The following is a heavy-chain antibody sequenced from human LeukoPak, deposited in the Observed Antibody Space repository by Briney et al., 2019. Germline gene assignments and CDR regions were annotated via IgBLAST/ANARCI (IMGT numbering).Heavy chain of an antibody. J-gene: IGHJ6*02. Sequence: GGSLRLSCAAYGFTFSNAWMSWVRQAPGKGLEWVSAISGSGGSTYYADSVKGRFTISRDNSKNTLYLQMNSLRAEGTAVYYCAKNGDSYGMDVWGQGTTVTVSS. D-gene: IGHD4-17*01. CDR1: GFTFSNAW. CDR3: AKNGDSYGMDV. CDR2: ISGSGGST. V-gene: IGHV3-23*01.